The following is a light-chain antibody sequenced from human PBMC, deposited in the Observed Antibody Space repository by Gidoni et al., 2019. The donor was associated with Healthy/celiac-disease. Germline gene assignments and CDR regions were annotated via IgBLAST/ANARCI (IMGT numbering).Light chain of an antibody. J-gene: IGKJ2*04. Sequence: AIRMTQSPSSFSASTGDRVTITCRASQGISSYLAWYQQKPGKAPKLLIYAASTLQSGVPSRFSGSGSGTDFTLTISCLQSEDFATYYGQQYYSYPPESSFGQGTKLEIK. CDR3: QQYYSYPPESS. CDR2: AAS. V-gene: IGKV1-8*01. CDR1: QGISSY.